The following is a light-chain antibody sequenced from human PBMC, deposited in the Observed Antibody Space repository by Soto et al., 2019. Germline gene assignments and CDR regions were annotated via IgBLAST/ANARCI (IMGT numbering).Light chain of an antibody. V-gene: IGKV3-11*01. J-gene: IGKJ5*01. CDR2: DAS. CDR3: QQRTNGPPIT. CDR1: QSVSSY. Sequence: IVLTQSPATLSLSPGERATLSCRASQSVSSYLAWYQQKPGQAPRLLIYDASNRATGIPARFSGSGSGTDFTLTISSLEPEDFAVYYCQQRTNGPPITFGQGTRLEIK.